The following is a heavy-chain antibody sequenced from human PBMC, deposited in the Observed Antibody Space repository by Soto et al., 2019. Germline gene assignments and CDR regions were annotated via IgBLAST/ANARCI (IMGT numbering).Heavy chain of an antibody. D-gene: IGHD3-22*01. J-gene: IGHJ4*02. CDR1: GDTFSSYA. V-gene: IGHV1-69*01. Sequence: QVQLVQSGAEVKKPGSSVKVSCKASGDTFSSYAINWVRQAPGQGLEWMGGIIPMFGTANYAQKFKGRVTITAGESTSPVYIVLSSLRSEDTAVYYCARVGPAHYYDSSGYYSPLDYWGQGTLVTVSS. CDR2: IIPMFGTA. CDR3: ARVGPAHYYDSSGYYSPLDY.